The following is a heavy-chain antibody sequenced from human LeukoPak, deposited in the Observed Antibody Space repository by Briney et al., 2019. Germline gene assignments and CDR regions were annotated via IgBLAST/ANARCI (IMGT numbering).Heavy chain of an antibody. J-gene: IGHJ4*02. Sequence: SETLSLTCTVSGGSISSSSYYWGWIRQPPGKGLEWIGSIYYSGSTYYIPSLTRRVTISVDTSKNQFSLKLSSVTAADTAVYYCARDWITMVRGVIIPYYFDYWGQGTLVTVSS. CDR3: ARDWITMVRGVIIPYYFDY. V-gene: IGHV4-39*07. CDR2: IYYSGST. D-gene: IGHD3-10*01. CDR1: GGSISSSSYY.